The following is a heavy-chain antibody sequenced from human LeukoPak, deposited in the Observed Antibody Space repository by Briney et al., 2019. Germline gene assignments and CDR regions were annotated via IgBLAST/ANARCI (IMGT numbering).Heavy chain of an antibody. CDR1: GGSISSYY. V-gene: IGHV4-59*01. D-gene: IGHD1-14*01. CDR2: IYYSGST. Sequence: PSETLSLTCTVSGGSISSYYWSWIRQPPGKGLEWIGYIYYSGSTNYNPSLKSRVTISVDTSKNQFSLKLSSVTAADTAVYYCARDRTGSYWGQGTLVTDSS. J-gene: IGHJ4*02. CDR3: ARDRTGSY.